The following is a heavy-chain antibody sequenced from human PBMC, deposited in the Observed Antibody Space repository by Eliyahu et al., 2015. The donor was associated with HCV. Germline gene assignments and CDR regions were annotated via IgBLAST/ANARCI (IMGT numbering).Heavy chain of an antibody. J-gene: IGHJ4*02. Sequence: QVQLLESGPGLVKPSGTLSLNCAVSGDSIRSSRWWSWVRQPPGRGLEWIGENHHSGVTKHNPSLKSRVTISVDESKNQFSLTLTSVTAADTAVYFCARAVGSFDYWGQGALVIVSS. CDR1: GDSIRSSRW. D-gene: IGHD3-10*01. CDR3: ARAVGSFDY. CDR2: NHHSGVT. V-gene: IGHV4-4*02.